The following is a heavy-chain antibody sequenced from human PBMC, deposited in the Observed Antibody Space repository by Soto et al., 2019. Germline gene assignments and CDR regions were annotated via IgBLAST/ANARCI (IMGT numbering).Heavy chain of an antibody. CDR3: ASAYEGDYFDY. V-gene: IGHV3-30-3*01. J-gene: IGHJ4*02. CDR1: GFTFSSYA. Sequence: QVQLVESGGGVVQPGRSLRLSCAASGFTFSSYAMHWVRQAPGKGLEWVAVISYDGSNKYYADSVKGRFTISRDNSKNPLYLHMNSLRAEDTAVYYCASAYEGDYFDYWGQGTLVTVSS. CDR2: ISYDGSNK. D-gene: IGHD3-16*01.